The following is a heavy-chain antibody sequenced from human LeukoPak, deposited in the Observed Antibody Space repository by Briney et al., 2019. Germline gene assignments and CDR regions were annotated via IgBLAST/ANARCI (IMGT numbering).Heavy chain of an antibody. J-gene: IGHJ4*02. CDR3: AYLQTEAGDFDY. CDR2: INPSGGST. CDR1: GYTFTSYY. Sequence: ASVKVSCEASGYTFTSYYMHWVRQAPGQGLEWMGIINPSGGSTSYAQKFQGRVTMTRDTSTSTVYMELSSLRSEDTAVYYCAYLQTEAGDFDYWGQGTLVTVSS. D-gene: IGHD5-24*01. V-gene: IGHV1-46*01.